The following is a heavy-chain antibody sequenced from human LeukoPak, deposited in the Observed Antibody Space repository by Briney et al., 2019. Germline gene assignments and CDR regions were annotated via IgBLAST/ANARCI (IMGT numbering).Heavy chain of an antibody. J-gene: IGHJ4*02. CDR2: ISGSSDSM. CDR1: GFTFSSYG. V-gene: IGHV3-23*01. Sequence: GGSLRLSCAASGFTFSSYGMSWVRQAPGKGLEWVSAISGSSDSMYYADSVKGRFTISRDNSKNTLYLQMNSLRAEDTAVYYCAKISYYYDSRGYYLDYFDSWGQGTLVTVSS. CDR3: AKISYYYDSRGYYLDYFDS. D-gene: IGHD3-22*01.